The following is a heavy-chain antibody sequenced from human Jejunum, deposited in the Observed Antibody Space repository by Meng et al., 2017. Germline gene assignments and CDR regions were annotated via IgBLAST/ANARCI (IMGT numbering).Heavy chain of an antibody. D-gene: IGHD2-21*01. CDR2: MYYHGST. V-gene: IGHV4-39*01. CDR3: ARPHTSA. J-gene: IGHJ5*02. Sequence: QLQVQGSGPGLVKPSETLSLTCTVSGGSISSSSYYWGWIRQPPGKGLEWIGTMYYHGSTYYNPSLKSRVTISLDTSKNQFSLKLSSVTAADTAVYYCARPHTSAWGQGTLVTVSS. CDR1: GGSISSSSYY.